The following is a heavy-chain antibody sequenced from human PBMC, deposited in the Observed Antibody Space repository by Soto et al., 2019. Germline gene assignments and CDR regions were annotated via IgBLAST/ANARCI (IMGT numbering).Heavy chain of an antibody. CDR2: IYYSGST. Sequence: PSETLSLTCTVSGGSISSYYWSWIRQPPGKGLEWIGYIYYSGSTNYNPSLKSRVTISVDTSKNQFSLKLSSVTAADTAVYYCARSYYDSEFDYWRQGXLVTVYS. J-gene: IGHJ4*02. V-gene: IGHV4-59*01. D-gene: IGHD3-22*01. CDR3: ARSYYDSEFDY. CDR1: GGSISSYY.